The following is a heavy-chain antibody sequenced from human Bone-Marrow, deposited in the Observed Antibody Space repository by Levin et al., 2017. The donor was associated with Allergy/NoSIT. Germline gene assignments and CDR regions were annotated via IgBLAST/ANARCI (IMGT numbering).Heavy chain of an antibody. V-gene: IGHV1-69*06. J-gene: IGHJ3*02. CDR3: ARLYGDPPWGITSRPPAREYAFDI. Sequence: SVKVSCKASGGTFSSYAISWVRQAPGQGLEWMGGIIPIFGTANYAQKFQGRVTITADKSTSTAYMELSSLRSEDTAVYYCARLYGDPPWGITSRPPAREYAFDIWGQGTMVTVSS. CDR1: GGTFSSYA. CDR2: IIPIFGTA. D-gene: IGHD4-17*01.